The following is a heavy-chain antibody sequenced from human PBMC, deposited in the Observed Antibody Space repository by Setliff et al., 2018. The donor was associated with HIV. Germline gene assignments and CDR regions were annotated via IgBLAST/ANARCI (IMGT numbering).Heavy chain of an antibody. CDR2: IRYDGSHK. CDR1: GFSFRSYG. Sequence: GGSLRLSCAASGFSFRSYGMHWVRQAPGKGLEWLAYIRYDGSHKYYADSVKGRFTISRDNSKSMLYLQMDSLKAKDTAMYYCTRPPMWYDSSGYTPWGQGTLVTVSS. CDR3: TRPPMWYDSSGYTP. D-gene: IGHD3-22*01. J-gene: IGHJ5*02. V-gene: IGHV3-30*02.